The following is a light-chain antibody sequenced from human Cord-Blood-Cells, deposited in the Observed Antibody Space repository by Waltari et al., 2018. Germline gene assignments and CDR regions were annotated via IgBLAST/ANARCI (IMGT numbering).Light chain of an antibody. CDR2: DVS. Sequence: QSDLTQPRSVSGSPGQSVNISCTGSRSDVGGYNYFSWYQQHPGKAPKLIIYDVSKRPSGVPDRFSGSKSGNTASLTISGLQAEDEADYYCCSYAGSYTWVFGGGTKLTVL. J-gene: IGLJ3*02. V-gene: IGLV2-11*01. CDR3: CSYAGSYTWV. CDR1: RSDVGGYNY.